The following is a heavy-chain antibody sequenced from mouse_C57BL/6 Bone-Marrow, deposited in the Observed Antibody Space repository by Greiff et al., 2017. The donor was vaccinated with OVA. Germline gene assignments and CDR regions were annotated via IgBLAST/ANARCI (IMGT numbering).Heavy chain of an antibody. D-gene: IGHD2-1*01. J-gene: IGHJ2*01. CDR2: IDPENGDT. Sequence: VQLKQSGAELVRPGASVKLSCTASGFNIKDDYMHWVKQRPEQGLEWIGWIDPENGDTEYASKFQGKATITADTSCNTAYLQLSSLTSEDTAVYYCTSYGNFDYWGQGTTLTVSS. CDR3: TSYGNFDY. V-gene: IGHV14-4*01. CDR1: GFNIKDDY.